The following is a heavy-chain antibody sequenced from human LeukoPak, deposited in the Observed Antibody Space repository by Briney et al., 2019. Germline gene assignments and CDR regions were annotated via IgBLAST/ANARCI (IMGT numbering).Heavy chain of an antibody. Sequence: ASVKVSCKASGYTFTSFGISWVRQAPGQGLEWMGWISAYNGDTNYAQKFQGRVTMTTDTSTSTAYMELRSLRSDDTAVFYCTRDLGTYTSYSSTFFDFWGQGTLVTVSS. CDR3: TRDLGTYTSYSSTFFDF. CDR1: GYTFTSFG. D-gene: IGHD3-10*01. J-gene: IGHJ4*02. CDR2: ISAYNGDT. V-gene: IGHV1-18*01.